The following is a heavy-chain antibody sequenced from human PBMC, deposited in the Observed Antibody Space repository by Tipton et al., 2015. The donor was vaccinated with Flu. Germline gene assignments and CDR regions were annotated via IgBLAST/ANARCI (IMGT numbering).Heavy chain of an antibody. CDR1: GASISSRSYY. V-gene: IGHV4-39*07. CDR2: IYSSGST. CDR3: AREKDSSGSEYFQH. Sequence: GLVKPSENLSLTCTVSGASISSRSYYWGWIRQPPGKGLEWIGCIYSSGSTYYNPSLKSRVTISIDTSKNQFSLRLSSVTAADTAVYYCAREKDSSGSEYFQHWGQGTLVTVSS. D-gene: IGHD6-19*01. J-gene: IGHJ1*01.